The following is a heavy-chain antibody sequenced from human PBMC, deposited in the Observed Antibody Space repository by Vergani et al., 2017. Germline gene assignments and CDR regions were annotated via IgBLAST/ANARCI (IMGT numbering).Heavy chain of an antibody. CDR2: ISYDGSNK. D-gene: IGHD6-13*01. V-gene: IGHV3-30-3*01. CDR3: ASSSSSFFDY. Sequence: VQLVESGGGVVQPGRSLRLSCAASGFTFSSYAMHWVRQAPGKGLEWVAVISYDGSNKYYADSVKGRFTISRDNSKNTLYLQMNSLRAEDTAVYYCASSSSSFFDYWGQGTLVTVSS. CDR1: GFTFSSYA. J-gene: IGHJ4*02.